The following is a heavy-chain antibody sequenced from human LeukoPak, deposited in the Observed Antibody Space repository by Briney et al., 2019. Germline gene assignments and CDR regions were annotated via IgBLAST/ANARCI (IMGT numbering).Heavy chain of an antibody. J-gene: IGHJ4*02. V-gene: IGHV3-7*03. CDR2: IKEDRTET. D-gene: IGHD5-24*01. Sequence: GGSLRLSCAASGFMFSSNWMSWVRLAPGKGLEWVANIKEDRTETYYVDSVKGRFTISRDNAKNSLYLQMNSLRVEDTAVYYCAKEGRSLQTYWGQGTLVTVSS. CDR3: AKEGRSLQTY. CDR1: GFMFSSNW.